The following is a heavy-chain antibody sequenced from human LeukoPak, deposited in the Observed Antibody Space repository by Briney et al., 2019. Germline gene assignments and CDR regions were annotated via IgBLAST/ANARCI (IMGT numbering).Heavy chain of an antibody. V-gene: IGHV4-30-2*01. CDR1: GGSISSGGYS. J-gene: IGHJ5*02. Sequence: PSQTLSLTCAVSGGSISSGGYSCSWIRQPPGKGLEWIGYIYHSGSTYYNPSLKSRVTISVDRSKNQFSLKLSSVTAADTAVYYCARGRQPRGWFDPWGQGTLVTVSS. CDR2: IYHSGST. D-gene: IGHD3-10*01. CDR3: ARGRQPRGWFDP.